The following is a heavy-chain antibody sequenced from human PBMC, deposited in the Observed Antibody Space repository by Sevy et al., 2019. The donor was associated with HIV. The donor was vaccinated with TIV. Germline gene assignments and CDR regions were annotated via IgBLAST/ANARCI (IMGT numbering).Heavy chain of an antibody. D-gene: IGHD3-22*01. Sequence: GGSLRLSCAASGFTFSSYAMSWVRQAPGKGLEWVSAISGSSGSTYYADSVKGRFTISRDNSKNTLYLQMNSLRAEDTAVYYCAKDVYYDSSGYFSGAFDIWGQGTMVTVSS. J-gene: IGHJ3*02. CDR3: AKDVYYDSSGYFSGAFDI. CDR2: ISGSSGST. V-gene: IGHV3-23*01. CDR1: GFTFSSYA.